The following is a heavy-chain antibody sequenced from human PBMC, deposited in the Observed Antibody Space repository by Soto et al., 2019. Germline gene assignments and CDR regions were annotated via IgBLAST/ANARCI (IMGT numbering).Heavy chain of an antibody. D-gene: IGHD2-2*01. CDR3: ARGQRYQLLFFYFDS. V-gene: IGHV4-59*01. CDR1: GGSISSYY. CDR2: IYYSGST. Sequence: PSETLSLTCTVSGGSISSYYWSWIRQPPGKGLEWIGYIYYSGSTNYNPSLKSRVTISVETSKNQFSLKLSSVTAADTAVYYCARGQRYQLLFFYFDSWGQGTLVTVS. J-gene: IGHJ4*02.